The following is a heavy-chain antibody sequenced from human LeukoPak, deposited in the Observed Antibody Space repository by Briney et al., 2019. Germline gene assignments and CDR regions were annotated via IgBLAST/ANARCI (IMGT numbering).Heavy chain of an antibody. CDR1: GFTFSSYW. CDR2: INQYGSEK. V-gene: IGHV3-7*01. Sequence: GGSLRLSCAASGFTFSSYWMSWVRQAPGKGLQWVANINQYGSEKYYVDSVKGRFTISRDNAKNSLYLQMNSLRAEDTAVYYCARDRTYSGSYFDYWGQGTLVTVSS. CDR3: ARDRTYSGSYFDY. D-gene: IGHD1-26*01. J-gene: IGHJ4*02.